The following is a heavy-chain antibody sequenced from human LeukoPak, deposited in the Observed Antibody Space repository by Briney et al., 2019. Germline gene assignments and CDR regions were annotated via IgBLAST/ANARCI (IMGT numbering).Heavy chain of an antibody. CDR1: GYTFTGYY. D-gene: IGHD2-8*01. CDR2: ISPNSGGA. CDR3: ARDGDSLMVDFDY. V-gene: IGHV1-2*02. Sequence: ASVKVSCKASGYTFTGYYMYWVRQAPGQGLEWVGWISPNSGGANFAQKFQGRVTMTRDTSISTAYLELSRLTSDDTAVYYCARDGDSLMVDFDYWVQGTLVSVCS. J-gene: IGHJ4*02.